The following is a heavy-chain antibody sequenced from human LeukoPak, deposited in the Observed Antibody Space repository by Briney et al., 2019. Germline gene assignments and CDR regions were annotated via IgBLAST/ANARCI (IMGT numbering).Heavy chain of an antibody. CDR3: ARDHDYGDYRPLDY. J-gene: IGHJ4*02. CDR2: IYTSGST. CDR1: GGSISSYY. Sequence: SETLSLTCTVSGGSISSYYWSWIRQPAGKGLEWIGRIYTSGSTNYNPSLKSRVTMSVDTSKSQFSLKLSSVTAADTAVYYCARDHDYGDYRPLDYWGQGTLVTVSS. V-gene: IGHV4-4*07. D-gene: IGHD4-17*01.